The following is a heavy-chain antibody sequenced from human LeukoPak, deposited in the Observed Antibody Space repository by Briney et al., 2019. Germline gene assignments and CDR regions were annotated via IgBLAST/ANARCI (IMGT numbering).Heavy chain of an antibody. V-gene: IGHV4-34*01. J-gene: IGHJ3*02. Sequence: SETLSLTCAVYGGSFSGYYWSWIRQPPGKGLEWIGEINHSGSTNYNPSLKSRVTISVDTSKNQFFLKLSSVTAADTAVYYCARGRSSSWYSLKGAFDIWGQGTMVTVSS. D-gene: IGHD6-13*01. CDR3: ARGRSSSWYSLKGAFDI. CDR2: INHSGST. CDR1: GGSFSGYY.